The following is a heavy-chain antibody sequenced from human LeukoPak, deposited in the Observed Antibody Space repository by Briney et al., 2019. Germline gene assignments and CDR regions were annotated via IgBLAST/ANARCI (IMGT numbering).Heavy chain of an antibody. V-gene: IGHV4-59*08. CDR2: IYYSGST. D-gene: IGHD6-25*01. CDR1: GGSISSYY. CDR3: ARQGGGFWYFDL. J-gene: IGHJ2*01. Sequence: SETLSLTCTVSGGSISSYYWSWIRQPPGKGLEWIGYIYYSGSTNYNPSLKSRVTISADTSKNQFSLRLSSVTAADTAVYYCARQGGGFWYFDLWGRGTLVTVSS.